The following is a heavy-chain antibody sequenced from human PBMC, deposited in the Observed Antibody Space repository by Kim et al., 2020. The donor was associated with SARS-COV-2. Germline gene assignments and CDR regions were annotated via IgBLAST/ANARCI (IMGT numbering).Heavy chain of an antibody. CDR2: IFHSGST. V-gene: IGHV4-4*02. D-gene: IGHD3-22*01. CDR1: GGSISSSNW. Sequence: SETLSLTCAVSGGSISSSNWWIWVRQPPGKGLEWIGEIFHSGSTNYNPPLNSRVTISVDKSKNQFSLKLSSVTAADTAVYYCARYYYDRSGYSYYYYGM. J-gene: IGHJ6*01. CDR3: ARYYYDRSGYSYYYYGM.